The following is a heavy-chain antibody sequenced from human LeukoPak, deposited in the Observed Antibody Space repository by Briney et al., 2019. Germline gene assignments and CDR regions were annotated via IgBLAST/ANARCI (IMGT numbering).Heavy chain of an antibody. V-gene: IGHV5-51*01. J-gene: IGHJ4*02. Sequence: GESLKISCKGSGYSFTSYWIGWVRQMPGKGLEWMGIIYPGDSDTRYSPSFQGQVTISADKSISTAYLQWSSLKASDTAMYYCARVQKEKIFMVVTSPFDYWGQGTLVTVSS. D-gene: IGHD4/OR15-4a*01. CDR1: GYSFTSYW. CDR3: ARVQKEKIFMVVTSPFDY. CDR2: IYPGDSDT.